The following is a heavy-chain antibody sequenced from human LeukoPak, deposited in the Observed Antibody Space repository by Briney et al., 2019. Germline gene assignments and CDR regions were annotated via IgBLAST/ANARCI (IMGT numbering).Heavy chain of an antibody. CDR3: ARLKDCVSTTCPQAFDL. Sequence: SETLSLTCTVSGVSISSHFWTWIRQPAGKGLEWIGRMFVSGTTNYNPSLKSRVTMSVDTSKNQFSLKLSSVTAADTAVYYCARLKDCVSTTCPQAFDLWGQGTMVSVSS. CDR1: GVSISSHF. D-gene: IGHD2-2*01. CDR2: MFVSGTT. V-gene: IGHV4-4*07. J-gene: IGHJ3*01.